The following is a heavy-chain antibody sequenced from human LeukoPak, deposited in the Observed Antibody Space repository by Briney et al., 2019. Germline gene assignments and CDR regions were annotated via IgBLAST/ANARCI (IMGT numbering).Heavy chain of an antibody. V-gene: IGHV3-23*01. CDR2: ISGSGGST. CDR1: GFTFDDYA. CDR3: LGYCTNGVCYGY. Sequence: GGSLRLSCAASGFTFDDYAMHWVRQAPGKGLEWVSAISGSGGSTYYADSVKGRFTISRDNSKNTLYLQMNSLRAEDTAVYYCLGYCTNGVCYGYWGQGTLVTVSS. D-gene: IGHD2-8*01. J-gene: IGHJ4*02.